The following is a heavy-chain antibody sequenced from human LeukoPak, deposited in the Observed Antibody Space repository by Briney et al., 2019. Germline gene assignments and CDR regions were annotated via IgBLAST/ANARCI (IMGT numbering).Heavy chain of an antibody. J-gene: IGHJ4*02. D-gene: IGHD2-2*01. CDR3: ARVGKGYCSSTSCPPGY. Sequence: PGGSLRLSCAASGFTFSSYSMNWVRQAPGKGLEWVSSISSSSSYIYYADSVKGRFTISRDNAKNSLYLQMNSLRAEGMAVYYCARVGKGYCSSTSCPPGYWGQGTLVTVSS. V-gene: IGHV3-21*01. CDR2: ISSSSSYI. CDR1: GFTFSSYS.